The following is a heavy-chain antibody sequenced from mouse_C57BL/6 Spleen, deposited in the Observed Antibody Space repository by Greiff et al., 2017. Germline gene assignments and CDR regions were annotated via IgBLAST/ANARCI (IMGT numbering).Heavy chain of an antibody. J-gene: IGHJ1*03. V-gene: IGHV1-50*01. CDR1: GYTFTSYW. CDR2: IDPSDSYT. Sequence: VQLQQPGAELVKPGASVKLSCKASGYTFTSYWMQWVKQRPGQGLEWIGEIDPSDSYTNYNQKFKGKATLTVDTYSSTAYMQLSSLTSDDSAVYYCARLKGYFDVWGTGTTGTVA. CDR3: ARLKGYFDV.